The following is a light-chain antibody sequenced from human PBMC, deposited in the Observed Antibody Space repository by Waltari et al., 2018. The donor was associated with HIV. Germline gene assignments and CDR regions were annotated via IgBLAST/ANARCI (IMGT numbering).Light chain of an antibody. CDR2: DVN. CDR3: CSYADKYTWV. V-gene: IGLV2-11*01. Sequence: QSALTQTRSMSGSPGQSVTISCTGTSSDVGGYKYVSWYQQHPGKAPKLMVFDVNKRPAGVPDLFSCSKSGNTASLTISVLQAEDEAYYYCCSYADKYTWVFGGGTKLTVL. CDR1: SSDVGGYKY. J-gene: IGLJ3*02.